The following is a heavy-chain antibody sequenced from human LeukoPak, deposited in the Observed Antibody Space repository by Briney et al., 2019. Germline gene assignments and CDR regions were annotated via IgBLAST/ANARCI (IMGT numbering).Heavy chain of an antibody. CDR2: IYYSGST. D-gene: IGHD2-2*01. V-gene: IGHV4-39*01. J-gene: IGHJ4*02. CDR3: ARHFSCSSTSCYLYFDY. CDR1: GGSISSSSYY. Sequence: SETLSLTCTVSGGSISSSSYYWGWIRQPPGKGLEWIGSIYYSGSTYYNPSLKSRVTISVDTSKNQFSLKLSSVTAADTAVYYCARHFSCSSTSCYLYFDYWGQGTLVTVSS.